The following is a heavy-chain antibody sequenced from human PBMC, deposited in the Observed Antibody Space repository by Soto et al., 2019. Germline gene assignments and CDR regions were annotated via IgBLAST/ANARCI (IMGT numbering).Heavy chain of an antibody. CDR2: INPNSGGT. CDR1: GYTFTGYY. Sequence: ASVKVSRKASGYTFTGYYMHWVRQAPGQGLEWMGWINPNSGGTNYAQKFQGWVTMTRDTSISTAYMELSRLRSDDTAVYYCARSYVGNYGMDVWGQGTTVTVSS. V-gene: IGHV1-2*04. CDR3: ARSYVGNYGMDV. D-gene: IGHD1-26*01. J-gene: IGHJ6*02.